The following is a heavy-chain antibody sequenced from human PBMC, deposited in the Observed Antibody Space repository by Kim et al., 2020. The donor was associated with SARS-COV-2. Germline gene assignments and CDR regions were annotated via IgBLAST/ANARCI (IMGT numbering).Heavy chain of an antibody. D-gene: IGHD1-1*01. CDR3: ARDRQRAGTGVDS. J-gene: IGHJ4*02. Sequence: YAPSLNGRITISHDTFKNQFSLQLNSMTAEDTAVYYCARDRQRAGTGVDSWGQGTLVTVSS. V-gene: IGHV6-1*01.